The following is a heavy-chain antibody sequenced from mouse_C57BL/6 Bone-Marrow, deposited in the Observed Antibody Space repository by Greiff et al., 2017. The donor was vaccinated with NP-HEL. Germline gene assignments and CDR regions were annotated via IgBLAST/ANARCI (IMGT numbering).Heavy chain of an antibody. J-gene: IGHJ1*03. D-gene: IGHD1-1*01. CDR1: GYTFTSYW. Sequence: VKLQQPGAELVKPGASVKLSCKASGYTFTSYWITWVKQRPGQGLEWIGDIYPGSGSTNYNEKFKSKATLTVDTSSSTAYMQLSSLTSEDSAVYYCARVLYYYGSSFYWYFDVWGTGTTVTVSS. CDR3: ARVLYYYGSSFYWYFDV. CDR2: IYPGSGST. V-gene: IGHV1-55*01.